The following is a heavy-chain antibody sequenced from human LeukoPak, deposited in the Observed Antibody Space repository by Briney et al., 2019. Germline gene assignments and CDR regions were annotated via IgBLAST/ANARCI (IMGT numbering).Heavy chain of an antibody. CDR1: GFTFSSYG. J-gene: IGHJ4*02. Sequence: PGGSLRLSCAASGFTFSSYGMHWVRQAPGKGLEWVAVISYDGSNKYYADSVKGRFTISRDNSKNTLYLQMNSLRAEDTAVYYCAKDHYGGYLDYWGQGTLVTVSS. V-gene: IGHV3-30*18. CDR3: AKDHYGGYLDY. CDR2: ISYDGSNK. D-gene: IGHD4-23*01.